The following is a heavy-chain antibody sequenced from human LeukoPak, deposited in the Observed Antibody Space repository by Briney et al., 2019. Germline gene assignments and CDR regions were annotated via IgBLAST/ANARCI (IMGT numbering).Heavy chain of an antibody. D-gene: IGHD5-24*01. CDR1: GGTFSSYA. CDR2: IIPIFGTA. J-gene: IGHJ3*02. CDR3: AARRDGYNLGAFDI. V-gene: IGHV1-69*05. Sequence: SVKVSSKASGGTFSSYAISWVRQASGQGLEWMGGIIPIFGTANYAQKFQGRVTITTDESTSTAYMELSSLRSEDTAVYYCAARRDGYNLGAFDIWGQGTMVTVSS.